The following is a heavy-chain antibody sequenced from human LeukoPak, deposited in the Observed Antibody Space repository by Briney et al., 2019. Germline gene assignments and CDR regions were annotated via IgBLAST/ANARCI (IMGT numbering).Heavy chain of an antibody. D-gene: IGHD5-24*01. V-gene: IGHV3-11*04. CDR3: ASQRYNLYAFDI. CDR1: GFTFSDCY. Sequence: GGSLRLSCAASGFTFSDCYMSWIRQAPGKGLEWVSYISSSGSTIYYADSVKGRFTISRDNAKNSLYLQMNSLRAEDTAVYYCASQRYNLYAFDIWGQGTMVTVSS. J-gene: IGHJ3*02. CDR2: ISSSGSTI.